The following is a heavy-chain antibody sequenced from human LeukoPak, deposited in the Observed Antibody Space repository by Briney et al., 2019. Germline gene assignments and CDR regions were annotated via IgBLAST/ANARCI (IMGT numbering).Heavy chain of an antibody. D-gene: IGHD1/OR15-1a*01. Sequence: SETLSLTCTVSGDSMSSYYWAWIRQPPGDGLEWIGFIYYSGNTNYNPPLKSRVTISIDTSKNQFSLNLTSVTAADTAVYYCVRLPGRTTTSRPFDYWGRGALVTVPT. J-gene: IGHJ4*02. CDR3: VRLPGRTTTSRPFDY. CDR2: IYYSGNT. CDR1: GDSMSSYY. V-gene: IGHV4-59*08.